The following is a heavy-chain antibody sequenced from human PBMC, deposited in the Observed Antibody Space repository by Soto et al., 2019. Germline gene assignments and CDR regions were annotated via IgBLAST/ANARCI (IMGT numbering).Heavy chain of an antibody. V-gene: IGHV1-69*02. D-gene: IGHD3-10*01. CDR1: GGTFSSYT. J-gene: IGHJ4*02. CDR2: IIPILGIA. CDR3: ASYSGKYYDVY. Sequence: QVQLVQSGAEVKKPGSSVKVSCKASGGTFSSYTIIWVRQAPGQGLEWMGRIIPILGIANYAQKFQGRVTITADKSPSTAYMELSRLRSEDTAVDYCASYSGKYYDVYWGQGTLVTVSS.